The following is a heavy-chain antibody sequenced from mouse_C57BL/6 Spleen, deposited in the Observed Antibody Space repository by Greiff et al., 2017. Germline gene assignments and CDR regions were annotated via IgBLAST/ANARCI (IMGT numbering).Heavy chain of an antibody. J-gene: IGHJ4*01. D-gene: IGHD1-1*01. V-gene: IGHV5-17*01. Sequence: EVQLVESGGGLVKPGGSLKLSCAASGFTFSDYGMHWVRQAPEKGLEWVAYISSGSSTIYYADTVKGRFTISRDNAKNTLFLQMTSLRSDDTAMYYCERDTTVVAKAMDYWGQGTSVTVSS. CDR3: ERDTTVVAKAMDY. CDR2: ISSGSSTI. CDR1: GFTFSDYG.